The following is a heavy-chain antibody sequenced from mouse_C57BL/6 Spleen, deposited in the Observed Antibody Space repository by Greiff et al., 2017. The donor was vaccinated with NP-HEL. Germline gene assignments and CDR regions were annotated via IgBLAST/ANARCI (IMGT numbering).Heavy chain of an antibody. J-gene: IGHJ4*01. CDR3: ARGGRSYDYEIRAMDY. CDR1: GFTFSDYG. V-gene: IGHV5-17*01. CDR2: ISSGSSTI. Sequence: EVKLVESGGGLVKPGGSLKLSCAASGFTFSDYGMHWVRQAPEKGLEWVAYISSGSSTIYYADTVKGRFTISRDNAKNTLFLQMTSLRSEDTAMYYCARGGRSYDYEIRAMDYWGQGTSVTVSS. D-gene: IGHD2-4*01.